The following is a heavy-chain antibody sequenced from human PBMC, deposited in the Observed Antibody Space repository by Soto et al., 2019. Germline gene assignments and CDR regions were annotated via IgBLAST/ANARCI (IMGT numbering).Heavy chain of an antibody. CDR3: ARDQVPKERGGSGSWGDYFDY. Sequence: QVQLVQSGAEVKKPGSSVKVSCKASGGTFSSYTISWVRQAPGQGLEWMGRIIPILGIANYAQKFQGRVTITAEKSTSTAYMELSSLRSEDTGVYYCARDQVPKERGGSGSWGDYFDYWGQGTLVTVSS. CDR1: GGTFSSYT. J-gene: IGHJ4*02. CDR2: IIPILGIA. D-gene: IGHD3-10*01. V-gene: IGHV1-69*08.